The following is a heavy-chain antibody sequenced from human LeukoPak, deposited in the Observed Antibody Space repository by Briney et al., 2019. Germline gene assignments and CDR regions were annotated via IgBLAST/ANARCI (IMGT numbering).Heavy chain of an antibody. CDR2: ISCCGSTI. Sequence: GGSLTLSCAASGFTFSSYEMNWVRQAPGKGLEWVSYISCCGSTIYYADSVKGRFTISRDNAKYSLYLQMNSLRAEDTAVYYCAASITPNAFDIWGQGTMVTVSS. D-gene: IGHD4-23*01. CDR1: GFTFSSYE. CDR3: AASITPNAFDI. V-gene: IGHV3-48*03. J-gene: IGHJ3*02.